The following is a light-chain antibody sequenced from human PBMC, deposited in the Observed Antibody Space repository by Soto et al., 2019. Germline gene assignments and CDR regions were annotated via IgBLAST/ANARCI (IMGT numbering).Light chain of an antibody. Sequence: EVVLTQSPGTLSLSPGERATLSCRASQSISQSLAWYQQRPGQSPRLLIYQTSIRAAGIPARFSASGSGTDFTLTISDVQPEDFALYYCHQRQSWPRTFGQGTKVDIK. CDR2: QTS. CDR3: HQRQSWPRT. CDR1: QSISQS. J-gene: IGKJ1*01. V-gene: IGKV3-11*01.